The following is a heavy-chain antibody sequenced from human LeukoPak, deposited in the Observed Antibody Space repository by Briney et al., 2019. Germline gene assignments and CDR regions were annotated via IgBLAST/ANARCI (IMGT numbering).Heavy chain of an antibody. J-gene: IGHJ4*01. Sequence: PGGSLRLSCAASGFTFSSYEMNWVRQAPGKGLEWVSYIISSSDTIYYADSVKGRFTISRDNAKNSLYLQMNSLRDEDTAVYYCARYCSVPSCSGGFDYWGHGTLVTVSS. D-gene: IGHD2-2*01. CDR2: IISSSDTI. CDR1: GFTFSSYE. CDR3: ARYCSVPSCSGGFDY. V-gene: IGHV3-48*02.